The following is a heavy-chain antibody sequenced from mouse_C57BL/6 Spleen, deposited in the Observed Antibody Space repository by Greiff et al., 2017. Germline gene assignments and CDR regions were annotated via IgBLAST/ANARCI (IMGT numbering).Heavy chain of an antibody. J-gene: IGHJ4*01. CDR2: IDPSDSYT. D-gene: IGHD2-3*01. V-gene: IGHV1-50*01. CDR1: GYTFTSYW. CDR3: ARAGYYDYDAMDY. Sequence: VKLQQPGAELVKPGASVKLSCKASGYTFTSYWMQWVKQRPGQGLEWIGEIDPSDSYTNYNQKFKGKATLTVDTSSSTAYMQLSSLTSEDSAVYYGARAGYYDYDAMDYWGQGTSVTVSS.